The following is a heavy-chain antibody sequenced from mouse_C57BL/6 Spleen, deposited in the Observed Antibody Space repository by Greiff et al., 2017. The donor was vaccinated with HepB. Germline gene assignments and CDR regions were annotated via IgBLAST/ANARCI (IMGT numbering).Heavy chain of an antibody. CDR2: ISSGSSTI. D-gene: IGHD2-2*01. CDR3: ARRGTTYGYEGAWFAY. Sequence: EVQGVESGGGLVKPGGSLKLSCAASGFTFSDYGMHWVRQAPEKGLEWVAYISSGSSTIYYADTVKGRFTISRDNAKNTLFLQMTSLRSEDTAMYYCARRGTTYGYEGAWFAYWGQGTLVTVSA. CDR1: GFTFSDYG. V-gene: IGHV5-17*01. J-gene: IGHJ3*01.